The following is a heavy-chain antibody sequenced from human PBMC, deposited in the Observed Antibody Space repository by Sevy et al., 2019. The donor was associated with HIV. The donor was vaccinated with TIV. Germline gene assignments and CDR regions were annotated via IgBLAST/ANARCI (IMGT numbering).Heavy chain of an antibody. V-gene: IGHV3-30-3*01. D-gene: IGHD1-26*01. J-gene: IGHJ4*02. CDR3: ARGPEWELTSFLSH. Sequence: GGSLRLSCVASGFTFRTYAFHWVRQTPGRGLEWIGLISSNGDNAFYANSVRGRFTISGDNSINTLYLITTSLTPDDTADYYCARGPEWELTSFLSHWGQGTLVTVSS. CDR1: GFTFRTYA. CDR2: ISSNGDNA.